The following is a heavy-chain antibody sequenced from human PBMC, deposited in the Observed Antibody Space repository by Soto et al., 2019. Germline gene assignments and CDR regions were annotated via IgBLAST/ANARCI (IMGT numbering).Heavy chain of an antibody. Sequence: QVQLVESGGGVVQPGRSLRLSCAASGFTFSSYGMHWVRQAPGKGLEWVAVISYDGSNKYYADSVKGRFTISRDNSKNTLYLKMNSRGAGDTGGYYCAKDFGGGGEGVWGKGTTVTVSS. D-gene: IGHD3-10*01. V-gene: IGHV3-30*18. CDR3: AKDFGGGGEGV. CDR2: ISYDGSNK. CDR1: GFTFSSYG. J-gene: IGHJ6*04.